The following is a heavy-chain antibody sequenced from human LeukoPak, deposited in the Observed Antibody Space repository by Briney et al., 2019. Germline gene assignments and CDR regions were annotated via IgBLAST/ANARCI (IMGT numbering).Heavy chain of an antibody. CDR3: AKVNYYDSSSYDYYDY. CDR1: GFTFSDYA. CDR2: ISYDGSDK. V-gene: IGHV3-30-3*01. J-gene: IGHJ4*02. D-gene: IGHD3-22*01. Sequence: GGSLRLSCAASGFTFSDYAIHWVRRAPGKGLEWVAVISYDGSDKYYADSVKGRFTISRDNSKNTLYLQMNSLRAEDTAVYYCAKVNYYDSSSYDYYDYWGQGTLVTVSS.